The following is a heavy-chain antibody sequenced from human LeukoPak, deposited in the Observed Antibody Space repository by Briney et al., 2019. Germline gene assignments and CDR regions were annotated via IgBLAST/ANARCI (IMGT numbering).Heavy chain of an antibody. D-gene: IGHD3-22*01. J-gene: IGHJ4*02. V-gene: IGHV3-23*01. CDR1: RFTFSNYV. CDR3: ARASGYYYEFDY. Sequence: GGSLRLSCAASRFTFSNYVMSWVRQAPGKGLEWVSAITGSGGNTYCADSVKGRFTISRDNSKNTLYLEMSSLRAEDTAVYYCARASGYYYEFDYWGQGTLVTVSS. CDR2: ITGSGGNT.